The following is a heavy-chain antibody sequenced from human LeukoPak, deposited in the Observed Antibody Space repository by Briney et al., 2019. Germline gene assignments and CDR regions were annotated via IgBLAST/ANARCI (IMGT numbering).Heavy chain of an antibody. J-gene: IGHJ4*02. CDR3: AKDQSGYDSYFDT. CDR2: ISGSGITT. CDR1: GFTFARYA. D-gene: IGHD5-12*01. Sequence: GGSLRLSCAASGFTFARYAMNWVRQAPGKGLEWVSGISGSGITTYYADSVKDRFTISRDNSKNTLSLQLNSLRAEDTAVYYCAKDQSGYDSYFDTWGQGTLVTASS. V-gene: IGHV3-23*01.